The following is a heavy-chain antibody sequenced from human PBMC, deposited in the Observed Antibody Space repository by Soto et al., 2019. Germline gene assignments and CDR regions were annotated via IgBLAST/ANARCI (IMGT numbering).Heavy chain of an antibody. CDR2: IYYSGST. V-gene: IGHV4-31*03. J-gene: IGHJ2*01. CDR3: ARVGTGDYDSSGYFRWYFDL. Sequence: QVQLQESGPGLVKPSQTLSLTCTVSGGSISSGGYYWSWIRQHPGKGLEWIGYIYYSGSTYYNPSLKRRVTISVDTCKNQFSLKLSSVTAADTAVYYCARVGTGDYDSSGYFRWYFDLWGRGTLVTVSS. CDR1: GGSISSGGYY. D-gene: IGHD3-22*01.